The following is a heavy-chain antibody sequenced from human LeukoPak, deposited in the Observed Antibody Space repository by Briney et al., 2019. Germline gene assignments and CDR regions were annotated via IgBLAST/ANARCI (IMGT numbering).Heavy chain of an antibody. CDR1: GFTFRGYW. J-gene: IGHJ3*01. CDR2: INSDGSEG. CDR3: ARSSYSSSSSV. V-gene: IGHV3-7*03. D-gene: IGHD6-6*01. Sequence: GGSLKLSYTGSGFTFRGYWMSWSRQAPGKGLEWVASINSDGSEGYYADVVKGRFTISRDNAKNSLYLQINSLRAEDTAVYYCARSSYSSSSSVWGQGTMVTVSS.